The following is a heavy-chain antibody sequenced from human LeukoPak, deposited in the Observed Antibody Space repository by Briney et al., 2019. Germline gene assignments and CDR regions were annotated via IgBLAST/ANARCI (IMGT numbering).Heavy chain of an antibody. CDR1: GFTFDDYA. CDR2: ISWNSGSI. CDR3: AKDMD. J-gene: IGHJ4*02. Sequence: GRSLRLSCAASGFTFDDYAMRWVRHAPGKGLEWVSGISWNSGSIGYADSVKGRFTISRDNAKNSLYLQMNSLRAEDTALYYCAKDMDWGQGTLVTVSS. V-gene: IGHV3-9*01.